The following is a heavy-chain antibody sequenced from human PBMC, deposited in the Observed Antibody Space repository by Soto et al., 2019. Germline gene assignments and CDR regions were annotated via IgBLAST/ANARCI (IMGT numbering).Heavy chain of an antibody. Sequence: GESLKISCKGSGYSFTSYWIGWVRQMPGKGLEWMGIIYPGDSDTRYSPSFQGQVTISADKSISTAYLQWSSLKASDTAMYYWARFYYDSSGYSPEIRNAEYFQHWGQATLVTVSS. D-gene: IGHD3-22*01. CDR1: GYSFTSYW. V-gene: IGHV5-51*01. CDR3: ARFYYDSSGYSPEIRNAEYFQH. CDR2: IYPGDSDT. J-gene: IGHJ1*01.